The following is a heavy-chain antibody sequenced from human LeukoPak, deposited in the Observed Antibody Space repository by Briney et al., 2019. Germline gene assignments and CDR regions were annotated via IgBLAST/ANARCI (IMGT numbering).Heavy chain of an antibody. CDR1: GFTVSNDY. CDR2: IYGGGAT. D-gene: IGHD6-6*01. Sequence: GGSLRLSRAVSGFTVSNDYMSWVREAPGKGLEWVSVIYGGGATYYADSVRGRFTISRDNFENTLFLQMDNLRAEDTAVYYCTRLLPSSHHFFDSWGQGTLVAVSS. V-gene: IGHV3-53*01. CDR3: TRLLPSSHHFFDS. J-gene: IGHJ4*02.